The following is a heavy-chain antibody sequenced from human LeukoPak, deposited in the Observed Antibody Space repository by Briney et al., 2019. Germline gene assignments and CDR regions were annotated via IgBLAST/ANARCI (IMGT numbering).Heavy chain of an antibody. V-gene: IGHV3-23*01. CDR3: AKAGPRNRAYCSDGSCYYYFDY. D-gene: IGHD2-15*01. CDR1: GFTFSSYA. CDR2: ISGSGGST. J-gene: IGHJ4*02. Sequence: GGSLRLSCAASGFTFSSYAMSWVRQAPGKGLEWVSAISGSGGSTYYADSVKGRFTISRDNSKNTLYLQMNSLRAEDTAVYYCAKAGPRNRAYCSDGSCYYYFDYWGQGTLVTVSS.